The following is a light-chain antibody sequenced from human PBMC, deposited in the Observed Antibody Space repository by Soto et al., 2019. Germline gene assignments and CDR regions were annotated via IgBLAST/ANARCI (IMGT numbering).Light chain of an antibody. Sequence: DIQMTQSPSSLSASVGERVTITYRASQDISKSLNWFQQKPGKGPKLLISDASILETGVPSRFSGSGSGTDFTFTISSLQPEDFATYYCQQYNDLPYTFGQGTKLEIK. V-gene: IGKV1-33*01. CDR1: QDISKS. CDR3: QQYNDLPYT. J-gene: IGKJ2*01. CDR2: DAS.